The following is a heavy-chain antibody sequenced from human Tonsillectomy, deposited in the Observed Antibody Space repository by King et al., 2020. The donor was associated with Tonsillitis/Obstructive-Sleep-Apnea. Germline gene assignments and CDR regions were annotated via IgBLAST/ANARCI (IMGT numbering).Heavy chain of an antibody. J-gene: IGHJ6*02. D-gene: IGHD2-2*01. CDR1: GGSFSGYY. CDR2: INHSGST. Sequence: VQLQQWGAGLLKPSETLSLTCAVYGGSFSGYYWSWIRQPPGKGLEWIGEINHSGSTNYNPSLKSRVTISVDTSKNQFSLKLSSVTAADTAVYYCARGPYKMGYCSSTSCYPGMDVWGQGTTVTVSS. CDR3: ARGPYKMGYCSSTSCYPGMDV. V-gene: IGHV4-34*01.